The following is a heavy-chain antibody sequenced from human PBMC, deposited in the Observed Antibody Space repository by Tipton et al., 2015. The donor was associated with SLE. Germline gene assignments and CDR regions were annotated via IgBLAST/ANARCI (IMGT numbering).Heavy chain of an antibody. CDR2: IKSKPDGGAT. Sequence: SLRLSCAASGFTFSNAWMNWVRQSPGKGLEWVGRIKSKPDGGATDYAAPVKGRFSISRDDSKNMLYLQMNSLKTEDTAVYWCTTVDYSSYPDYFDYWGQGTLVTVSS. J-gene: IGHJ4*02. V-gene: IGHV3-15*07. D-gene: IGHD4-11*01. CDR1: GFTFSNAW. CDR3: TTVDYSSYPDYFDY.